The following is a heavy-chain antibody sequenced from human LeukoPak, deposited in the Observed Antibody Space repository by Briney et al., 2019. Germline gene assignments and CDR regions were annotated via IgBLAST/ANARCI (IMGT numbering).Heavy chain of an antibody. CDR1: GFTFSSYA. J-gene: IGHJ4*02. CDR3: ARDPTYDLLTTYYKSPIDY. D-gene: IGHD3-9*01. Sequence: GGSLRLSCAASGFTFSSYAMSWVRQAPGKGLEWVAIISYDGSVKYYADSVKGRFTISRDNSKNTLYLQMNSLRAEDTAVYYCARDPTYDLLTTYYKSPIDYWGQGTLVTVSS. CDR2: ISYDGSVK. V-gene: IGHV3-30*04.